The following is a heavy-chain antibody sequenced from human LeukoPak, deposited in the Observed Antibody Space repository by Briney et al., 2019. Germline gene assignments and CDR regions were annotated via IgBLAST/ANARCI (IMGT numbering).Heavy chain of an antibody. Sequence: GGSLRLSCAASGSTFSDHFLDWVSQAPRKWIEWVDRTRNKANSYITEYAASVKGRFSISRDDSKNSLYLQMSSLKTDDTAMYYCASIRGTFGYWGQGTLVTVSS. D-gene: IGHD1-26*01. CDR2: TRNKANSYIT. CDR1: GSTFSDHF. V-gene: IGHV3-72*01. J-gene: IGHJ4*02. CDR3: ASIRGTFGY.